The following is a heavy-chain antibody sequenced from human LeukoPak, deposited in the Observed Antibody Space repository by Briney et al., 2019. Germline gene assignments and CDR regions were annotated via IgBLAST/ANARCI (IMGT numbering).Heavy chain of an antibody. CDR1: GGSISSYY. CDR3: ATWELLPGDY. CDR2: IYYSGST. J-gene: IGHJ4*02. D-gene: IGHD1-26*01. V-gene: IGHV4-39*07. Sequence: PSETLSLTCTVSGGSISSYYWGWIRQPPGKGLEWIGSIYYSGSTYYNPSLKSRVTISVDTSKNQFSLKLSSVTAADTAVYYCATWELLPGDYWGQGTLVTVSS.